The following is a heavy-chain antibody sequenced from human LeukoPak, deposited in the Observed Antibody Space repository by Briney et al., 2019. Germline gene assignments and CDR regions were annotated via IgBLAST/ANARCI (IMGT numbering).Heavy chain of an antibody. V-gene: IGHV3-23*01. CDR2: ISGSGAIT. Sequence: PGGSLRLSCAASGVTFSSYAISWVRQAPGKGLEWVSSISGSGAITNLADSVRGRFTVSRDNSKNTLYLQMNSLRAEDTAVYYCARELRIVDTTMLNYYYYYYMDVWGKGTTVTVSS. CDR1: GVTFSSYA. J-gene: IGHJ6*03. CDR3: ARELRIVDTTMLNYYYYYYMDV. D-gene: IGHD5-18*01.